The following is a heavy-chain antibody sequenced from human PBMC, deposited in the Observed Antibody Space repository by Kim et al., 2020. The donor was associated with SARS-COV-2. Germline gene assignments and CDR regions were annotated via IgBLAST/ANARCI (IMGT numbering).Heavy chain of an antibody. Sequence: SETLSLTCAVYGGSFSGYYWSWIRQPPGKGLEWIGEINHSGSTNYNPSLKSRVTISVDTSKNQFSLKLSSVTAADTAVYYCARATFSKAAGTYYYYYYG. CDR1: GGSFSGYY. CDR3: ARATFSKAAGTYYYYYYG. V-gene: IGHV4-34*01. D-gene: IGHD6-13*01. J-gene: IGHJ6*01. CDR2: INHSGST.